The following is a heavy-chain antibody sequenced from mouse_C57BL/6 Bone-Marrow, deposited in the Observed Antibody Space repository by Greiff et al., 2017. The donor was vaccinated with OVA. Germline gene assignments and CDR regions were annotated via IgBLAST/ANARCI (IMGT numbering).Heavy chain of an antibody. Sequence: VQLQQPGPELVRPGTSVKLSCKASGYTFTNYWMPWVKQRPGQGLEWIGVIAPSDSYINYNQKFKGRATLTVDTTSSTAYMRLSSLTSADSEVCYCGHYGSRLYRHYWGQGTSLTVTS. CDR3: GHYGSRLYRHY. D-gene: IGHD1-1*01. J-gene: IGHJ2*02. CDR1: GYTFTNYW. V-gene: IGHV1-59*01. CDR2: IAPSDSYI.